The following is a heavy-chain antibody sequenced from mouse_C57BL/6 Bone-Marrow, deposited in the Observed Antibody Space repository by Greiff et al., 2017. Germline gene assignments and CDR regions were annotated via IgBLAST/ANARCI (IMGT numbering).Heavy chain of an antibody. CDR3: AKRGGSYWYFDV. V-gene: IGHV2-4*01. CDR1: GFSLTSYG. CDR2: IWSGGST. J-gene: IGHJ1*03. Sequence: QVQLQQSGPGLVQPSQSLSITCTVSGFSLTSYGVHWVRQPPGKGLEWLGVIWSGGSTDNNAAFISRLSISKDNSKSQVFFKMNSLQADDSAIYYCAKRGGSYWYFDVWGTGTTVTVSS.